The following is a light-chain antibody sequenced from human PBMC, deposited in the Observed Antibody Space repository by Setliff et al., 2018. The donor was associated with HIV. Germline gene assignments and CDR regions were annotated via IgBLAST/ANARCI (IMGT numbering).Light chain of an antibody. CDR3: QVWDSNSDQANGV. Sequence: SYELTQAPSMSVAPGKTARITCGGNNIGSKSVHWYQQKPGQAPVLVIYSDNDRPSGIPERFSGSNSENTATLTINRVESGDEADYYCQVWDSNSDQANGVFGRGTKVTV. CDR1: NIGSKS. J-gene: IGLJ1*01. CDR2: SDN. V-gene: IGLV3-21*04.